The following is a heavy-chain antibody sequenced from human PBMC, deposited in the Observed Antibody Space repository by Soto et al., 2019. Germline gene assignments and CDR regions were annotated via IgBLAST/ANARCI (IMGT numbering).Heavy chain of an antibody. CDR3: ARGGSNDWQVAFNI. CDR1: GGSVSSISHY. CDR2: IYYTGMT. V-gene: IGHV4-61*01. D-gene: IGHD3-9*01. Sequence: TCTVSGGSVSSISHYWSWSRRPPGKGLEWIGYIYYTGMTTYSPSLKSRVTMSLDTSKNQFSLKLTSVTAADTAVYYCARGGSNDWQVAFNIWGQGTMVTVSS. J-gene: IGHJ3*02.